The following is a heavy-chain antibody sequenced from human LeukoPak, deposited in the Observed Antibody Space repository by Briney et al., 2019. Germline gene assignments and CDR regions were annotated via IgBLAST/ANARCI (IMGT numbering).Heavy chain of an antibody. CDR2: INHSGST. CDR3: ARHSGVFVRYFDY. Sequence: SETLSLTCAVYGGCFSGYCWSWIRQLPGKGLEWIGEINHSGSTNYNPSLKSRVTISVDTSKNQFSLKLSSVTAADTAVYYCARHSGVFVRYFDYWGQGTLVTVSS. CDR1: GGCFSGYC. J-gene: IGHJ4*02. V-gene: IGHV4-34*01. D-gene: IGHD3-16*01.